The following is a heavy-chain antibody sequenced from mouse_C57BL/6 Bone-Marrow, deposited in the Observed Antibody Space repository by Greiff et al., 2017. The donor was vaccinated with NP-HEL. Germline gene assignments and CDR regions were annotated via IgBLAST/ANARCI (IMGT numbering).Heavy chain of an antibody. CDR1: GFNIKDDY. CDR2: IDPENGDT. J-gene: IGHJ1*03. Sequence: EVQGVESGAELVRPGASVKLSCTASGFNIKDDYMHWVKQRPEQGLEWIGWIDPENGDTEYASKFQGKATITADTSSNTAYLQLSSLTSEDTAVYYCTTIELRGYCDVWGTGTTVTVSS. V-gene: IGHV14-4*01. CDR3: TTIELRGYCDV. D-gene: IGHD1-1*01.